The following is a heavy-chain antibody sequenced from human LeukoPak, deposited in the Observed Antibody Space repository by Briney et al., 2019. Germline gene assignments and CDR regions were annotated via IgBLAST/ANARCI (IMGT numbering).Heavy chain of an antibody. V-gene: IGHV3-23*01. Sequence: PGGTLRLSCAASGFTFSSYGMNWVRQAPGKGLEWVSAISGSGGSTYYADSVKGRFTISRDNSKNTLYLQMNSLRAEDTAVYYCAKEDGDYGYIDYWGQGTLVTVSS. D-gene: IGHD4-17*01. J-gene: IGHJ4*02. CDR1: GFTFSSYG. CDR3: AKEDGDYGYIDY. CDR2: ISGSGGST.